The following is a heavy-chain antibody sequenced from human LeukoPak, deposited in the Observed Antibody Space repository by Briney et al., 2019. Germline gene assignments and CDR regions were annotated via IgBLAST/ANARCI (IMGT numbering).Heavy chain of an antibody. Sequence: GGSLRLSCAASGFSFSSYAMTWVRQAPGKGLEWVSGISWDSLNIGYAASVKGRFTISRDNAKNSVYLQMNSLRADDTAFYYCARGNRDSSGFYFYYGMDVWGQGTTVTVSS. CDR2: ISWDSLNI. J-gene: IGHJ6*02. CDR3: ARGNRDSSGFYFYYGMDV. D-gene: IGHD6-19*01. CDR1: GFSFSSYA. V-gene: IGHV3-9*01.